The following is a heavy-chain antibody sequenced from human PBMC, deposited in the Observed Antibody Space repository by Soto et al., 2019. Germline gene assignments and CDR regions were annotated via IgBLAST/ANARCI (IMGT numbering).Heavy chain of an antibody. J-gene: IGHJ4*02. CDR1: GFTFSDYY. D-gene: IGHD3-3*01. CDR2: ISSSSSYT. CDR3: ARVLYDFWSGYLSPCDY. V-gene: IGHV3-11*06. Sequence: LRLSCAASGFTFSDYYMSWIRQAPGKGLEWVSYISSSSSYTNYADSVKGRFTISRDNAKNSLYLQMNSLRAEDTAVYYCARVLYDFWSGYLSPCDYWGQGTLVTVSS.